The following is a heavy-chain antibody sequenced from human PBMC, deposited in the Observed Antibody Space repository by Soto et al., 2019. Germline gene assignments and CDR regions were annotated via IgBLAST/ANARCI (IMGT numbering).Heavy chain of an antibody. CDR1: GDTFSFYT. CDR2: VNPILSMS. D-gene: IGHD3-10*01. V-gene: IGHV1-69*02. CDR3: ATSYGSGYRAFDY. J-gene: IGHJ4*02. Sequence: SVKVSCKASGDTFSFYTINWVRQAPGLGLEWMGRVNPILSMSNYAQKFQGRVTMTADKSTSTAYMELRSLRSEDTASYYCATSYGSGYRAFDYWGQGALVTVSS.